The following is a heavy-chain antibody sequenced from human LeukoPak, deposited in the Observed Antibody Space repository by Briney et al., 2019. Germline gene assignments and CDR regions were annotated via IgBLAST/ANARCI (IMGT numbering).Heavy chain of an antibody. V-gene: IGHV1-69*05. CDR2: IIPIFGTA. CDR1: GGTFSSYA. Sequence: ASVTVSCKSSGGTFSSYAISWVRQAPGQGLEWMGGIIPIFGTANYAQKFQGRVTITTDESTSTAYMELSSLRSQDTAVYYCARGGIAVAGFDYWGQGTLVSVSS. D-gene: IGHD6-19*01. J-gene: IGHJ4*02. CDR3: ARGGIAVAGFDY.